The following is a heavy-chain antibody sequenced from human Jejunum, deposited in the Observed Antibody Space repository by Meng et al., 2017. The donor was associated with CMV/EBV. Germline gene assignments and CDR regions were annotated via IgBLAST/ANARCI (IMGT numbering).Heavy chain of an antibody. J-gene: IGHJ4*02. D-gene: IGHD1-26*01. CDR2: IIPIFGTA. Sequence: ASGGTFGSYAISWVRQAPGQGLEWMGGIIPIFGTANYAQVFQGRVTITTDESTSTAYMELSSLRYEDTAVYYCAGGKWELLSLDYWGQGTRVTVSS. CDR3: AGGKWELLSLDY. CDR1: GGTFGSYA. V-gene: IGHV1-69*05.